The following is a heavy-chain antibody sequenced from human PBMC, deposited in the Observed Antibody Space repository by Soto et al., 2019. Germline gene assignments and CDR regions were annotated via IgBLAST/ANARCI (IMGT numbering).Heavy chain of an antibody. V-gene: IGHV3-21*01. J-gene: IGHJ4*02. D-gene: IGHD3-16*02. CDR2: LSSGSRYV. CDR3: VRGGSSRSY. CDR1: GFTFSNYI. Sequence: VVSLRLSCTACGFTFSNYIMTWVRQAPGKGLEWVSSLSSGSRYVYYADSVRGRFTISRDEARTSGYLQMNSLRAEDAAVYDCVRGGSSRSYWGQGSRVTVSS.